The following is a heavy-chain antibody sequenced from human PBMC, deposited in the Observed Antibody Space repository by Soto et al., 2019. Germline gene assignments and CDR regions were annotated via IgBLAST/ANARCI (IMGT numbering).Heavy chain of an antibody. CDR1: GFTFSSYA. J-gene: IGHJ4*02. Sequence: PGGSLRLSCAASGFTFSSYAMSWVRQAPGKGLEWVSAISGSGGSTYYADSVKGRFTISRDNSKNTLYLQMNSRRADDTAVYYCATDVGSSSLYHFDYWRQGTLVTVSS. CDR3: ATDVGSSSLYHFDY. CDR2: ISGSGGST. V-gene: IGHV3-23*01. D-gene: IGHD6-6*01.